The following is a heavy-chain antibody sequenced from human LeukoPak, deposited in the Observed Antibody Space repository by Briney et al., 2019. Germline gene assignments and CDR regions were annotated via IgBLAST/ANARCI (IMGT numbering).Heavy chain of an antibody. V-gene: IGHV3-21*01. CDR2: ISSTSAHI. J-gene: IGHJ3*02. Sequence: GGSLRLSCAASGFTFSSFVLNWVRQAPGKGLEWVSSISSTSAHIFYADSVKGRFSISRDNAKNSLYLQMNSLRVEDTAVYYCTSRYCSTSNCYSFDNWGQGTMVTVSS. D-gene: IGHD2-2*01. CDR3: TSRYCSTSNCYSFDN. CDR1: GFTFSSFV.